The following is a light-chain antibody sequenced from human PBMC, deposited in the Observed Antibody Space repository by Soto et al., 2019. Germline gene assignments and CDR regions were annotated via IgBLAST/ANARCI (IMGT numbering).Light chain of an antibody. Sequence: QSALTQPASVSGSPGQSITISCTGTSSDVGGYKYVSWYQQHPGNAPKLMIYEVSNRPSGISNRFSGSKSGNTASLTISGLQAEDEAEYYCISYTSSSTYVFGTGTKLTVL. V-gene: IGLV2-14*01. CDR3: ISYTSSSTYV. J-gene: IGLJ1*01. CDR1: SSDVGGYKY. CDR2: EVS.